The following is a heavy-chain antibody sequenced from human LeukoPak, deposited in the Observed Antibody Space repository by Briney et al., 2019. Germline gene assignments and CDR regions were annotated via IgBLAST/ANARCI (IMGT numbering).Heavy chain of an antibody. J-gene: IGHJ6*03. CDR2: ISYSGTT. V-gene: IGHV4-39*07. D-gene: IGHD6-6*01. CDR3: ARDFSSSSSVYYYYYMDV. Sequence: WVRQSPGKGLEWIGTISYSGTTYYNPSLKSRVTISLDTSKNQFSLKLSSVTAADTAIYYCARDFSSSSSVYYYYYMDVWGKGTTVTVSS.